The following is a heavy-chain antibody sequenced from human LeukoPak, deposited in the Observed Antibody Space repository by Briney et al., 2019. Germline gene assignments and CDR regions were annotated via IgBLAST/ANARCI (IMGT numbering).Heavy chain of an antibody. J-gene: IGHJ4*02. CDR3: ARDLGWFLSSSWSSFHYYFDY. CDR1: GYTFTSYG. D-gene: IGHD6-13*01. V-gene: IGHV1-18*01. CDR2: ISAYNGNT. Sequence: GASVKVPCKASGYTFTSYGISWVRQAPGQGLEWMGWISAYNGNTNYAQKLQGRVTMTTDTSTSTAYMELRSLRSDDTAVYYCARDLGWFLSSSWSSFHYYFDYWGQGTLVTVSS.